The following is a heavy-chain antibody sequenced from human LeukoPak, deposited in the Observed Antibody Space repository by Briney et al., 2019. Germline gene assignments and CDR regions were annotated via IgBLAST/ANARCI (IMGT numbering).Heavy chain of an antibody. CDR3: ARYDSSGLAY. J-gene: IGHJ4*02. V-gene: IGHV4-59*01. CDR2: ISYSGST. CDR1: GGSISSYY. Sequence: PSETLSLTCTVSGGSISSYYWSWIRQPPGKGLEWIGYISYSGSTNFNPSLKSRVSISLDTSKNQFSLKVSSVTAADTAVYYCARYDSSGLAYWGQGTLVTVSS. D-gene: IGHD3-22*01.